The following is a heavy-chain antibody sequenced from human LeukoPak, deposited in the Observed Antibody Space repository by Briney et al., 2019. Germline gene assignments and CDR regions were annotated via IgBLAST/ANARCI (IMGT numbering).Heavy chain of an antibody. V-gene: IGHV3-21*01. CDR2: IRSSTTYV. CDR1: GFTFSNYN. D-gene: IGHD3-22*01. J-gene: IGHJ4*02. CDR3: ARDSLTMIVGRQKRGLDY. Sequence: PGGSLRLSCAASGFTFSNYNMNWVRQAPGKGLEWVSSIRSSTTYVYYADSVEGRFTISRDNAKNSLYLQMNSLRAEDTAVYYCARDSLTMIVGRQKRGLDYWGQGTLVTVSS.